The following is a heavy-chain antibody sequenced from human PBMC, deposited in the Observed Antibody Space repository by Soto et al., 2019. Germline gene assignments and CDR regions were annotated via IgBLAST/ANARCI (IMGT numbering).Heavy chain of an antibody. J-gene: IGHJ5*01. Sequence: PSETLSLTCTVSGGSMSGYYWTWIRQAPGKGLEWIGNVYHSGNTNYNPSLKSRVTMSVATSRSQFSLSLASVTAADTAVYYCAKASLTIYGEDVTHWWFDPWGQGTRVTVSS. V-gene: IGHV4-59*12. CDR3: AKASLTIYGEDVTHWWFDP. CDR1: GGSMSGYY. D-gene: IGHD4-17*01. CDR2: VYHSGNT.